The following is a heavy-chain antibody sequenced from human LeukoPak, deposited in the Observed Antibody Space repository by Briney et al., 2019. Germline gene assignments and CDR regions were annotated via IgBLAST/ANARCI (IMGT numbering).Heavy chain of an antibody. J-gene: IGHJ4*02. V-gene: IGHV3-7*01. Sequence: GGSLRLSCAPSGFTFSTAWMTWVRQAPGKGREWLGNINEGGSVTNYVDSVRGRFSISRDNAKNTMYLQMSSLRVEDTAVYYCARDHHFGALDYWGQGTLVTVSS. CDR2: INEGGSVT. CDR1: GFTFSTAW. CDR3: ARDHHFGALDY. D-gene: IGHD1-26*01.